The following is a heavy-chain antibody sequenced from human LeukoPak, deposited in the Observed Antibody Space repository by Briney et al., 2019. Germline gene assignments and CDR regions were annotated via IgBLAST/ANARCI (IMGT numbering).Heavy chain of an antibody. D-gene: IGHD2-15*01. CDR2: INHSGST. V-gene: IGHV4-39*07. CDR3: ARGLGYCSGGSCYGFDY. Sequence: PSETLSLTCTVSGGSISSSSYYWGWIRQPPGKGLEWIGEINHSGSTNYNPSLKSRVTISVDTSKNQFSLKLSSVTAADTAVYYCARGLGYCSGGSCYGFDYWGQGTLVTVSS. J-gene: IGHJ4*02. CDR1: GGSISSSSYY.